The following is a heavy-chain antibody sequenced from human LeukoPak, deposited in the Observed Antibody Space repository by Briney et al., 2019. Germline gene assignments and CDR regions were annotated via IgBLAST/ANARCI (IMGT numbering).Heavy chain of an antibody. D-gene: IGHD1-1*01. V-gene: IGHV1-3*01. J-gene: IGHJ3*02. CDR2: INAGNGNT. CDR1: GYTFTSYA. Sequence: GASVTVSCKASGYTFTSYAMHWVRQAPGQRLEGMGWINAGNGNTKYSQKFQGRVTITRDTSASTAYMELSSLRSEDTAVYYCARDGGYNWNDVAFDIWGQGTMVTVSS. CDR3: ARDGGYNWNDVAFDI.